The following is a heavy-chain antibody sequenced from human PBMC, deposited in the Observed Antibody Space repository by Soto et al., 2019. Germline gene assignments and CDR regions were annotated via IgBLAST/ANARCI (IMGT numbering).Heavy chain of an antibody. Sequence: SQTLSLTCDISGDSVSSNSAAWNWFRQTPSRGLEWLGRTYYRSKWYINYAVSVKSQITVNPDTSKNQFSLQLNSVTPEDTAVYYCARGSWDDVTGHYYMDVRGKGTTVTVSS. CDR3: ARGSWDDVTGHYYMDV. J-gene: IGHJ6*03. V-gene: IGHV6-1*01. CDR1: GDSVSSNSAA. D-gene: IGHD1-1*01. CDR2: TYYRSKWYI.